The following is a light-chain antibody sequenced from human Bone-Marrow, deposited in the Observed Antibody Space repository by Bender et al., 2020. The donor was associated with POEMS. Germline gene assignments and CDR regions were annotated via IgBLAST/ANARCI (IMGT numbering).Light chain of an antibody. CDR3: VAWDASLNGWV. CDR2: TNN. J-gene: IGLJ3*02. CDR1: GSNIGGYP. V-gene: IGLV1-44*01. Sequence: QSALTQPASVSGTPGQRVTISCSGSGSNIGGYPVNWYQQLPGTAPRLLIYTNNERPSGVPDRFSGSKSGTSASLAITGRQSDDEAIYFCVAWDASLNGWVFGGGTKLTVL.